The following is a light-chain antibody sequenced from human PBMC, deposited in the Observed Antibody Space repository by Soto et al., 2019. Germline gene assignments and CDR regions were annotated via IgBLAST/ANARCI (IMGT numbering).Light chain of an antibody. Sequence: QSALTQPASVSGSPGQSITISCTGTSSDVGAYNYVSWYQQHPGKAPKLMIYDVSNRPSGVSIRFSGSKSGNTASLTISGLQAEDEADYYCSSYTSSSFVIFGGGTKLTVL. V-gene: IGLV2-14*03. CDR1: SSDVGAYNY. CDR2: DVS. CDR3: SSYTSSSFVI. J-gene: IGLJ2*01.